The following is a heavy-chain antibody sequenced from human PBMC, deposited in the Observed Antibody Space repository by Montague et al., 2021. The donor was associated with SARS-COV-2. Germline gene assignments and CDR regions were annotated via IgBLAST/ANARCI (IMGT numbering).Heavy chain of an antibody. CDR3: AREAGGDRGVLGPLLYHGMDV. Sequence: SLRLSCAAAGLTVGTNYMSWVRRAPEKRLEWVSLMFRGGARYYADSVKGRFIISRDDSKNTLYLQMNSLRDEDTAVYHCAREAGGDRGVLGPLLYHGMDVWGQGTTVIVSS. D-gene: IGHD3-10*01. CDR2: MFRGGAR. J-gene: IGHJ6*02. V-gene: IGHV3-66*02. CDR1: GLTVGTNY.